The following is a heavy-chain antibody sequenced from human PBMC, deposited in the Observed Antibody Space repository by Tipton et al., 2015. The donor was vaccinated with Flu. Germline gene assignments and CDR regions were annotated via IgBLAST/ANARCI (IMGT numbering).Heavy chain of an antibody. CDR2: VYYSGTT. CDR1: GEALNYYY. Sequence: GEALNYYYWSWIRQPPGEGLEWIGQVYYSGTTSYNPSLKSRVTISVDTSKNQFSLNLSSVTATDTAVYYCARSTYYYGSGSSDYWGQGTLVTVSS. V-gene: IGHV4-59*08. D-gene: IGHD3-10*01. CDR3: ARSTYYYGSGSSDY. J-gene: IGHJ4*02.